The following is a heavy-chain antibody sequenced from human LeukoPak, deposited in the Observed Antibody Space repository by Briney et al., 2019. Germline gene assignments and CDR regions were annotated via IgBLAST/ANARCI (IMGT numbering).Heavy chain of an antibody. CDR3: ARGRGVTIYYYYYGMDV. V-gene: IGHV1-2*04. CDR1: GYTFTGYY. Sequence: ASVKVSCKASGYTFTGYYMHWVRQAPGHGLEWMGWINPNSDGTNYAQKFQGWVTMTRDTSISTAYMELSRLRSDDTAVYYCARGRGVTIYYYYYGMDVWGQGTTVTVS. D-gene: IGHD4-17*01. J-gene: IGHJ6*02. CDR2: INPNSDGT.